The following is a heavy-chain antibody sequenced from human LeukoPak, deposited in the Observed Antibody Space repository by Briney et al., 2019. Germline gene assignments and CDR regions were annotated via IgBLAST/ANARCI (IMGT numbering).Heavy chain of an antibody. D-gene: IGHD1-1*01. CDR2: IKEDGSEN. J-gene: IGHJ4*02. CDR1: GFTFSRYW. CDR3: ARQRYSDY. Sequence: GGSLRLSCAASGFTFSRYWMTWVRQAPGKGLEWVANIKEDGSENSYVESVKGRFTISRDNAKNSLYLQSNSLRAEDTAVYFCARQRYSDYWGQGTLVTVSS. V-gene: IGHV3-7*01.